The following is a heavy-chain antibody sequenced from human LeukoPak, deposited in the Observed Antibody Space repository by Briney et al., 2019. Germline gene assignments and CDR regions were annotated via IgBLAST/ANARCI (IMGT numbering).Heavy chain of an antibody. J-gene: IGHJ3*02. CDR1: GFTLSTYG. Sequence: GGSLRLSCAASGFTLSTYGMYWVRQAPGKGLEWVAVIWNDGSNKHYADSVKGRFTISRDNSKNTLYLQMNSLRAEDTAVYYCAKVPVFSLTISEVVTDDAFDIWGQGTIVTVSS. V-gene: IGHV3-33*06. D-gene: IGHD3-3*01. CDR2: IWNDGSNK. CDR3: AKVPVFSLTISEVVTDDAFDI.